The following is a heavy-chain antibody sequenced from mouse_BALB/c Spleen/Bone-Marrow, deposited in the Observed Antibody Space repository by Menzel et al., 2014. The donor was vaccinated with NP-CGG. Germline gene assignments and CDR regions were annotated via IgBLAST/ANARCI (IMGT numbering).Heavy chain of an antibody. CDR1: GITFTDYY. J-gene: IGHJ1*01. Sequence: EVKLMESGGGLVQTGGSLRLYCATSGITFTDYYMSWVRQPPGKALEWLGFIRTTAKGYTTEYSASVKGRFTISRDNSQSILYLQMNALRDEDSATYYCARDIIYGNYWYFDVRGAGTTVTVSS. CDR3: ARDIIYGNYWYFDV. D-gene: IGHD1-1*02. CDR2: IRTTAKGYTT. V-gene: IGHV7-3*02.